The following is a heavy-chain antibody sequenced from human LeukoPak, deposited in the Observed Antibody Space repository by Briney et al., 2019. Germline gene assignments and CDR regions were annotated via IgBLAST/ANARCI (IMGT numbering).Heavy chain of an antibody. CDR2: ISSNGGST. J-gene: IGHJ4*02. CDR1: GFTFSSYA. CDR3: AKLPYGSGDY. V-gene: IGHV3-64*01. Sequence: GGSLRLSCAASGFTFSSYAMHWVRQAPGKGLEYVSAISSNGGSTYYANSVKGRFTISRDNSKNTLYLQMGSLRAEDTAVYYCAKLPYGSGDYWGQGTLVTVSS. D-gene: IGHD3-10*01.